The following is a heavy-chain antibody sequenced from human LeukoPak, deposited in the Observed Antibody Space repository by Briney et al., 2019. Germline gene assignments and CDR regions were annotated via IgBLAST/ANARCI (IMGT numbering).Heavy chain of an antibody. J-gene: IGHJ6*03. CDR3: ARNRGIYYYYMDV. D-gene: IGHD1-14*01. CDR1: GYSISSGYY. V-gene: IGHV4-38-2*02. Sequence: SETLSLTCTVSGYSISSGYYWGWIRQPPGKGLEWIGSIYHSGSTYYNPSLKSRVTISVDTSKNQFSLKLSSVTAAGTAVYYCARNRGIYYYYMDVWGKGTTVTVSS. CDR2: IYHSGST.